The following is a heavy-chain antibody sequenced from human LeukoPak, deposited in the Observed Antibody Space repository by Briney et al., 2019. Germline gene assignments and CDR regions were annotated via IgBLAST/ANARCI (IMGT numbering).Heavy chain of an antibody. CDR1: GYTFTSYD. CDR2: MNPNSGNT. CDR3: ARGQGSSGYYYVYYYYYGMDV. D-gene: IGHD3-22*01. V-gene: IGHV1-8*01. Sequence: ASVKVSCTASGYTFTSYDINWVRQATGQGLEWMGWMNPNSGNTGYAQKFQGRVTMTRNTSISTAYMELSSLRSEDTAVYYCARGQGSSGYYYVYYYYYGMDVWGQGTTVTVSS. J-gene: IGHJ6*02.